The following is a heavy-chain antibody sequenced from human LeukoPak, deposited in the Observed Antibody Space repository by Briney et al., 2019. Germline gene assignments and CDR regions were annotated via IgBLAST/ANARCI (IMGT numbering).Heavy chain of an antibody. Sequence: SETLSLTCTVSGGSISSSSYYWGWIRQPPGKGLEWIGSIYYSGSTYYNPSLKSRVTISVDTSKNQFSLKLSSVTAADTAVYYCARATAWFGELFLAFDIWGQGTMVTVSS. D-gene: IGHD3-10*01. V-gene: IGHV4-39*07. CDR2: IYYSGST. CDR3: ARATAWFGELFLAFDI. CDR1: GGSISSSSYY. J-gene: IGHJ3*02.